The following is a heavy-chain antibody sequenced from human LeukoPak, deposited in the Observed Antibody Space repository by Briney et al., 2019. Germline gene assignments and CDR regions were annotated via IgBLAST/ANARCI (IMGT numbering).Heavy chain of an antibody. J-gene: IGHJ4*02. CDR1: GGSISSSSYY. D-gene: IGHD6-19*01. Sequence: ETLSLTCTVSGGSISSSSYYWSWIRQPAGKGLEWVANIKQDGSEKYYVDSVKGRFTISRDNAKNSLYLQMNSLRAEDTAVYYCARDFVGSGWYYPFDYWGQGTLVTVSS. CDR3: ARDFVGSGWYYPFDY. CDR2: IKQDGSEK. V-gene: IGHV3-7*01.